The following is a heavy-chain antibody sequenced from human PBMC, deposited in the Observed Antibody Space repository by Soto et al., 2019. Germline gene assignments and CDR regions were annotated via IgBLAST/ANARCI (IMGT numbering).Heavy chain of an antibody. J-gene: IGHJ3*02. D-gene: IGHD3-22*01. CDR3: ARGRGVVAIESDAFDI. CDR2: INHSGST. V-gene: IGHV4-34*01. CDR1: GGSFSGYY. Sequence: LSLTCAVYGGSFSGYYWSWIRQPPGKGLEWIGEINHSGSTNYNPSLKSRVTISVDTSKNQFSLKLSSVTAADTAVYYCARGRGVVAIESDAFDIWGQGT.